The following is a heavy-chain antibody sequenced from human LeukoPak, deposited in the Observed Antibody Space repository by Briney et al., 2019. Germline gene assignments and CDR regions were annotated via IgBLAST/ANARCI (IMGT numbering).Heavy chain of an antibody. CDR2: INQDGSKK. V-gene: IGHV3-7*01. J-gene: IGHJ4*02. D-gene: IGHD2-21*02. CDR3: AKWGPHCVGDYCPALDS. CDR1: RFTFSNYW. Sequence: GGSLRLSCVASRFTFSNYWMSWVRQAPGRGLEWVANINQDGSKKPYADSMKGRFTISRDNAKESLYLQLNSLRADDTAVYYCAKWGPHCVGDYCPALDSWGQGTLVTVSS.